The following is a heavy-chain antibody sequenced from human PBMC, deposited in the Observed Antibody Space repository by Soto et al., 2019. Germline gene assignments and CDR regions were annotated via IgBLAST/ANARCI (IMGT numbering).Heavy chain of an antibody. D-gene: IGHD2-21*02. CDR2: VNPSGGHT. V-gene: IGHV1-46*01. CDR1: GDTFTDYY. CDR3: ARGRHVVVVTAALDY. Sequence: QVQLMQSGAEVKKPGASVKVSCKASGDTFTDYYIHWVRQAPGQGLEWMGTVNPSGGHTTYAQHFLGRVTMTRDTSTSTLYMELTSLTSDDTAIYYCARGRHVVVVTAALDYWVQGTLVTVSS. J-gene: IGHJ4*02.